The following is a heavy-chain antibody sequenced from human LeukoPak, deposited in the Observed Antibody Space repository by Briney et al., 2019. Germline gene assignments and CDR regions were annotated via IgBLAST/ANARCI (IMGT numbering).Heavy chain of an antibody. D-gene: IGHD6-13*01. Sequence: ASVTLSCMLSGYTFTGYYMEWVRHAPGEGLEWMGWINTNSGGTNYAQKFQGRLSMTSDTSISTAYMELSRRRCDDTAVYYCAGPRSSLIIDYWGRGTLVSVSS. V-gene: IGHV1-2*02. CDR3: AGPRSSLIIDY. CDR1: GYTFTGYY. J-gene: IGHJ4*02. CDR2: INTNSGGT.